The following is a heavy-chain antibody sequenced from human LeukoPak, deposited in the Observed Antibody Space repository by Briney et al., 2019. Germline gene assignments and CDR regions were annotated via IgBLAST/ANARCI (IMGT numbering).Heavy chain of an antibody. CDR3: ARDAAAADTYYYYYGMDV. J-gene: IGHJ6*02. CDR2: IYYSGST. V-gene: IGHV4-59*01. D-gene: IGHD6-13*01. CDR1: GGSISSYY. Sequence: SETLSLTCTVSGGSISSYYWSWIRQPPGKGLEWIGYIYYSGSTNYNPSLKSRVTISVDTSKNQFSLKLSSVTAADTAVYYCARDAAAADTYYYYYGMDVWGQGTTVTVSS.